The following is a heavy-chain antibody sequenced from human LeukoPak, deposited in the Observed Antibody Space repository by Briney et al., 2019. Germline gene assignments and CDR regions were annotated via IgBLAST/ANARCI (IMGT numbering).Heavy chain of an antibody. CDR1: GFTFTNYA. V-gene: IGHV3-30*02. CDR3: AKEGSSDCYSRYFFDY. Sequence: GGSLRLSCAASGFTFTNYAMNWVRQAPGKGLDWVALIRYDGSDADYADSVKGRFTISKDYSKNTVYLQMNSLKIEDTAVYFCAKEGSSDCYSRYFFDYWGQGILVTVSS. D-gene: IGHD2-21*02. CDR2: IRYDGSDA. J-gene: IGHJ4*02.